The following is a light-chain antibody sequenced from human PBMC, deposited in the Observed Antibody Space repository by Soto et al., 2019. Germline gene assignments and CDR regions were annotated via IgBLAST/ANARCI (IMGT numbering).Light chain of an antibody. CDR2: EAA. CDR1: QYIHNY. J-gene: IGKJ1*01. CDR3: QQSNNYPWT. Sequence: DIQMTQSPSTLSASVGDRVTITCRASQYIHNYLAWYQQKPGEAPKLLIYEAANLESGVPSRFNGRGNWTEFTLTISSLQPDDFATYYCQQSNNYPWTFGQGTRVEI. V-gene: IGKV1-5*03.